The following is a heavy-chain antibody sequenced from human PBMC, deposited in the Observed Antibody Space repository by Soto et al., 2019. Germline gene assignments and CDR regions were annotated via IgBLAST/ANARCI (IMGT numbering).Heavy chain of an antibody. Sequence: GASVKVSCKASGGTFSSYAISWVRQAPGQGLEWMGIINPSGGSTSYAQKFQGRVTMTRDTSTSTVYMELSSLRSEDTAVYYCARSAGSGSYYHYGMDVWGQGTTVTVSS. D-gene: IGHD3-10*01. CDR1: GGTFSSYA. V-gene: IGHV1-46*01. CDR3: ARSAGSGSYYHYGMDV. J-gene: IGHJ6*02. CDR2: INPSGGST.